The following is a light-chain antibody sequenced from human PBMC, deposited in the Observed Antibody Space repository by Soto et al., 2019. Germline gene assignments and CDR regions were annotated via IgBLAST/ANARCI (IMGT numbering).Light chain of an antibody. CDR3: SSHTSGSTRV. CDR1: ISDVGGYDY. J-gene: IGLJ1*01. Sequence: QSVLTQPASVSVSPGQSIAISFTGTISDVGGYDYVSWYQQQPDKAPKLMIYEVTTRPSGVSNRLSGSKSVYTVSLTFFRLQSEDEADYYGSSHTSGSTRVFGTGTEVTVL. CDR2: EVT. V-gene: IGLV2-14*01.